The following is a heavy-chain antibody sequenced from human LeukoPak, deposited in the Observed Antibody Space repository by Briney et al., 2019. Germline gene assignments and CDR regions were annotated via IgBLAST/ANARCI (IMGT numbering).Heavy chain of an antibody. CDR1: GFSFSNYW. D-gene: IGHD1-1*01. J-gene: IGHJ4*03. CDR2: IDPHGSET. V-gene: IGHV3-7*01. CDR3: ARIWYFGDNNWRYFDY. Sequence: GGSLRLSCAASGFSFSNYWMSWVRQAPGKGLEWVANIDPHGSETQYVGSVKGRFTTSRDNAKNSLYVQMNSLRAEDTAIYYYARIWYFGDNNWRYFDYWGQGTLVTVAS.